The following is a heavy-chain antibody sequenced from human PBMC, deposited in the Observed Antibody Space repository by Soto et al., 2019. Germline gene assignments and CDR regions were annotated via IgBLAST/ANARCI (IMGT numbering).Heavy chain of an antibody. J-gene: IGHJ4*02. CDR3: ATRDSGRVY. CDR1: GVSISSHDW. Sequence: QVQLQESGPGLVKPSGTLSLTCAVSGVSISSHDWWTWVRQPPGKGLEWIGESHQSGNTNYNSSLESRVTISLDKSQNQFPLQLSSVTVADPAVYYCATRDSGRVYRGQGTLVTVSS. V-gene: IGHV4-4*02. CDR2: SHQSGNT. D-gene: IGHD2-21*01.